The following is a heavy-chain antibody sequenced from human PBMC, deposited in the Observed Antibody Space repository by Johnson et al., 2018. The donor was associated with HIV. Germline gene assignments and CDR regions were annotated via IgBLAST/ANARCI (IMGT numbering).Heavy chain of an antibody. CDR1: AFTFDDYG. CDR3: AKVLGYSSSSRDAFDI. Sequence: VQLVESGGGVVRPGGSLTLSCEASAFTFDDYGMSWVRQGTGKGPEWVSGINWNGESTGYADSVKGRFTISRDDAKNSLYLQMNSLRAEDTAVYYCAKVLGYSSSSRDAFDIWGQGTMVTVSS. J-gene: IGHJ3*02. V-gene: IGHV3-20*04. D-gene: IGHD6-6*01. CDR2: INWNGEST.